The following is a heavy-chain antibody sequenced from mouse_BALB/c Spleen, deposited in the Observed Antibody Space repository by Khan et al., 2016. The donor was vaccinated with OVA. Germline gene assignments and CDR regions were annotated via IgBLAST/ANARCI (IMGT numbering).Heavy chain of an antibody. D-gene: IGHD2-14*01. CDR1: GYTFTTYT. CDR2: IIPSNDYT. Sequence: QVHVKQSGAELARPGASVKMSCKASGYTFTTYTIHWVKQRPGQGLEWIGYIIPSNDYTNYNQKFKDRATLTADKSSSTAYMQLSSLTSDDSADYYCAREGAYYRSDGWFAYWGQGTLVTVSA. J-gene: IGHJ3*01. V-gene: IGHV1-4*01. CDR3: AREGAYYRSDGWFAY.